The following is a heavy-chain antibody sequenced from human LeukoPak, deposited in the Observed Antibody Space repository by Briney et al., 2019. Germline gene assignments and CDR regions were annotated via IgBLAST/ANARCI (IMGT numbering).Heavy chain of an antibody. V-gene: IGHV4-39*01. CDR1: GASISSSGYY. CDR2: IYSSGTT. Sequence: MASETLSLTCTVSGASISSSGYYWGWIRRPPGKGLEWIGTIYSSGTTYYNPSLKSRVAIFVDTSRNQVSLRLSSVTAADTAVYYCASRFIPRPHQPFAAFDIWDQGTMVTVPS. CDR3: ASRFIPRPHQPFAAFDI. J-gene: IGHJ3*02. D-gene: IGHD2-21*01.